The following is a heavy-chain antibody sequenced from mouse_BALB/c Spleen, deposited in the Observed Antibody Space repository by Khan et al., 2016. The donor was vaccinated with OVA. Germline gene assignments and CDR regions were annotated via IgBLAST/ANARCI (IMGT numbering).Heavy chain of an antibody. CDR1: GDSITSGY. CDR3: ARATYRYAFVY. Sequence: EVQLQESGPSLVKPSQTLSLTCSVTGDSITSGYWNWIRKFPGNKLEYMGYIIYTGNTYYNPSLKSRISITRHTSKNQYYLQLSSVTDEDTATYYCARATYRYAFVYWGQGTLVTVSA. V-gene: IGHV3-8*02. CDR2: IIYTGNT. D-gene: IGHD2-14*01. J-gene: IGHJ3*01.